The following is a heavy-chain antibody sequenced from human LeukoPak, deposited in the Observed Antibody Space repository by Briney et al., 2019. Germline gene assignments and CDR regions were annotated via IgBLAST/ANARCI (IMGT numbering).Heavy chain of an antibody. J-gene: IGHJ4*02. CDR1: GFTFSDCY. D-gene: IGHD2-2*01. CDR3: ARVDCSSTSCYEFDY. Sequence: GGSLRLSCAASGFTFSDCYMSWIRQAPGKGLEWVSYIRSSGSTIYYADSVKGRFTISRDNAKNSLYLQMNSLRAEDTAVYYCARVDCSSTSCYEFDYWGQGTLVTVSS. V-gene: IGHV3-11*04. CDR2: IRSSGSTI.